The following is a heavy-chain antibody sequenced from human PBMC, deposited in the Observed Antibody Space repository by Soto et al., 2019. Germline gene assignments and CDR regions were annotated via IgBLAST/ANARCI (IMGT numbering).Heavy chain of an antibody. Sequence: QVQLVQSGAEVKKPGASVKVSCKASGYTFTSYAMHWVRQAPGQRLEWMGWINAGNGNTKYSQKFQGRVTITRDTSASTGYMELSSLRSEDTAVYYCARGGCLYWYFDLWGRGTLVTVSS. J-gene: IGHJ2*01. CDR3: ARGGCLYWYFDL. CDR1: GYTFTSYA. D-gene: IGHD1-26*01. CDR2: INAGNGNT. V-gene: IGHV1-3*01.